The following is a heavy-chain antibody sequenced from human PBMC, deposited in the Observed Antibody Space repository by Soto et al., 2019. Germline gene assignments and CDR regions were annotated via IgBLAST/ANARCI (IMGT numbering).Heavy chain of an antibody. CDR2: ISSSSSYI. Sequence: GGSLRLSCAASGFTFSSYSMNWVRQAPGKGLEWVSSISSSSSYIYYADSVKGRFTISRDNAKNSLYLQMNSLRAEDTAVYYCARDQLKHIVTFGGVPSMDVWGQGTTVTVSS. CDR1: GFTFSSYS. CDR3: ARDQLKHIVTFGGVPSMDV. J-gene: IGHJ6*02. D-gene: IGHD3-16*01. V-gene: IGHV3-21*01.